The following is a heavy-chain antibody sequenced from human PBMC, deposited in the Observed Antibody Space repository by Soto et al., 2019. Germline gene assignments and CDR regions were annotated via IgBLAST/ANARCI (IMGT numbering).Heavy chain of an antibody. J-gene: IGHJ4*02. Sequence: ASVKVSCKASGYTFTSYGISWVRQAPGQGLEWMGWISAYNGNTNYAQKLQGRVTMTTDTSTSTAYMELRSLRSDDTAVYYCARDARITMIVVANPTGFDYWGQGTLVTVSS. CDR1: GYTFTSYG. CDR3: ARDARITMIVVANPTGFDY. D-gene: IGHD3-22*01. CDR2: ISAYNGNT. V-gene: IGHV1-18*01.